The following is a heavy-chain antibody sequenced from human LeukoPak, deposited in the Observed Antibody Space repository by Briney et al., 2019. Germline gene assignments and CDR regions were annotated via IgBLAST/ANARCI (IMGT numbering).Heavy chain of an antibody. CDR3: ARDIVGGTVAGTFD. CDR2: INPNSGGT. D-gene: IGHD6-19*01. J-gene: IGHJ4*02. Sequence: ASVKVSCKASGYTFTGYYMHWVRQAPGQGLEWMGWINPNSGGTNYAQKFQGRVTMTRDTSISTAYMELSRLRSDDTAVYYRARDIVGGTVAGTFDWGQGTLVTVSS. CDR1: GYTFTGYY. V-gene: IGHV1-2*02.